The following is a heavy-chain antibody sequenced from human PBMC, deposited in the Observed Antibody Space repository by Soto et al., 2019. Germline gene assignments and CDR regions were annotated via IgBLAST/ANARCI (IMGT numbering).Heavy chain of an antibody. CDR1: GFTFSSYS. J-gene: IGHJ4*02. Sequence: GGSLRLSCAASGFTFSSYSMNWVRQAPGKGLEWVSYISSSSSTIYYADSVKGRFTISRDNAKNSRYLQMNSLRAEDTAVYYCARVDCSSTSCSGDYWGQGTLVTVSS. V-gene: IGHV3-48*01. CDR3: ARVDCSSTSCSGDY. CDR2: ISSSSSTI. D-gene: IGHD2-2*01.